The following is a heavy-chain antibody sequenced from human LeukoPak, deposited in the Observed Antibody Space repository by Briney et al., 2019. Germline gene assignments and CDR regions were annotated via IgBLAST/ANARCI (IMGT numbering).Heavy chain of an antibody. CDR1: GFTFSSYA. CDR2: ISGSGGST. Sequence: PGGSLRLSCAASGFTFSSYAMSWVRQAPGKGLEWVSAISGSGGSTYYADSVKGRFTISRDNSKNTLYLQMNSLRSDDTAVYYCARFKGFDWLLWSPYYFDYWGQGTLVTVSS. CDR3: ARFKGFDWLLWSPYYFDY. J-gene: IGHJ4*02. V-gene: IGHV3-23*01. D-gene: IGHD3-9*01.